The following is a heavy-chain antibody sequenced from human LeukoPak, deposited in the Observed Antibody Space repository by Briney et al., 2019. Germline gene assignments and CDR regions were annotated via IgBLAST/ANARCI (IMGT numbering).Heavy chain of an antibody. D-gene: IGHD2-2*01. CDR1: GGSVSSGSYY. CDR2: IYYSGST. CDR3: ASSSSTYYYYGMDV. Sequence: SETLSLTCTVSGGSVSSGSYYWSWIRQPPGKGPEWIGYIYYSGSTNYNPSLKSRVTISVDTSKNQFSLKLSSVTAADTAVYYCASSSSTYYYYGMDVWGQGTTVTVSS. J-gene: IGHJ6*02. V-gene: IGHV4-61*01.